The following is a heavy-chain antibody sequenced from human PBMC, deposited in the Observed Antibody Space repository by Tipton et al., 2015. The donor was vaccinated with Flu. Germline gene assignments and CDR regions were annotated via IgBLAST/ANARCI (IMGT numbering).Heavy chain of an antibody. J-gene: IGHJ4*02. CDR3: ARSHYGSGAYYFDY. CDR2: IYSSGSN. D-gene: IGHD3-10*01. V-gene: IGHV4-4*07. CDR1: GGSISSYY. Sequence: TLSLTCTVSGGSISSYYWSWIRQPAGKGLEWIGRIYSSGSNNYNPSLKSRATMSVDTSKNQFSLNLSSVTAADTAVYYCARSHYGSGAYYFDYWGQGTLVTVSS.